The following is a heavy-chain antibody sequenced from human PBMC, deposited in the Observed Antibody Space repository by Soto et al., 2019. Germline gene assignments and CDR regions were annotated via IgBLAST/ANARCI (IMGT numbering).Heavy chain of an antibody. CDR2: ISYDGSNK. V-gene: IGHV3-30*18. J-gene: IGHJ5*02. CDR3: AKGGIAAAGTGDWFDP. CDR1: GFTFRSYG. Sequence: ESGGGVVQPGRSLRLSCVASGFTFRSYGMHWVRQAPGKGLEWVAVISYDGSNKYYADSVKGRFTISRDNSNNTLYVQMNSLRPEDTAVYYCAKGGIAAAGTGDWFDPWGQGTLVTVSS. D-gene: IGHD6-13*01.